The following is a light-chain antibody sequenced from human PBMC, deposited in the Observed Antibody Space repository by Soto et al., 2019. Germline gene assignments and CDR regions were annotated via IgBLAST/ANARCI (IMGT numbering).Light chain of an antibody. CDR3: QQYYDYPRT. CDR1: QSISSW. V-gene: IGKV1-5*03. J-gene: IGKJ1*01. Sequence: DIQMTQSPSTLAASVGDRVTITCRASQSISSWLAWYQQKPGKAPKLLIYKASSLQTGVPSRFSGSGSGTDFILTINWLQSEDFATYYCQQYYDYPRTFGQGTKVDI. CDR2: KAS.